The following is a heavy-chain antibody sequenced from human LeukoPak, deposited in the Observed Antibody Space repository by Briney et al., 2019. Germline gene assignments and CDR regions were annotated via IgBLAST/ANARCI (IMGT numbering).Heavy chain of an antibody. Sequence: PSETLSLTCTVSGGSISSGSYYWSWIRQPAGKGLEWIGRIYTSGSTNYNPSLKSRVTISVDTSKNQFSLKLSSVTAADTAVYYCARLGVNWNDESDLDYWGQGTLVTVSS. D-gene: IGHD1-1*01. CDR2: IYTSGST. CDR3: ARLGVNWNDESDLDY. J-gene: IGHJ4*02. V-gene: IGHV4-61*02. CDR1: GGSISSGSYY.